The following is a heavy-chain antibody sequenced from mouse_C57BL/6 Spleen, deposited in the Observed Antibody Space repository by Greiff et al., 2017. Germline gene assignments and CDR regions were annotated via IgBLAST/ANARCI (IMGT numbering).Heavy chain of an antibody. D-gene: IGHD1-1*01. CDR1: GYTFTSYW. Sequence: EVQLQQSGTVLARPGASVKMSCKTSGYTFTSYWMHWVKQRPGQGLEWIGAIYPGNSDTSYNQKFKGKAKLTAVTSASTAYMELSSLTNEDSAVYYCTIITTVVAHYFGCWGQGTTLTVSS. J-gene: IGHJ2*01. CDR3: TIITTVVAHYFGC. CDR2: IYPGNSDT. V-gene: IGHV1-5*01.